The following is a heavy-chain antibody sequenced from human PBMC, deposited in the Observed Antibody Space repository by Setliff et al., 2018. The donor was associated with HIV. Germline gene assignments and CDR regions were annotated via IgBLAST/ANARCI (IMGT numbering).Heavy chain of an antibody. CDR2: IYPGDSDI. D-gene: IGHD2-2*01. Sequence: GESLKISCKGSGYSFTNYWIGWVRQMPGKGLEWMGIIYPGDSDIQYSPSLQGQVTISADKSISTAYLQWSSLKASDTAMYYCATPISITSGSAFDYWGQGTLVTVSS. CDR3: ATPISITSGSAFDY. J-gene: IGHJ4*02. V-gene: IGHV5-51*01. CDR1: GYSFTNYW.